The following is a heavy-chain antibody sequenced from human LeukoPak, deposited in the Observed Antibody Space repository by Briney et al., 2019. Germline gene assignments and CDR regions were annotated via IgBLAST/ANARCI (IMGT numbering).Heavy chain of an antibody. Sequence: PGGSLRLSCAAYGCIYSDYWMSWVRQAPGKGLEWVANIKTDGSENYYVDSVKGRFTISRDNAKNSLYLQMSSLRAEDTAVYYCARGGWRPDPWGQGTLVTVSS. CDR2: IKTDGSEN. CDR3: ARGGWRPDP. V-gene: IGHV3-7*01. D-gene: IGHD6-19*01. J-gene: IGHJ5*02. CDR1: GCIYSDYW.